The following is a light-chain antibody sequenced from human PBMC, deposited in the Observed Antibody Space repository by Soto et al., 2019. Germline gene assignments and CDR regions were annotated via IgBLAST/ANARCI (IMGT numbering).Light chain of an antibody. CDR3: QQRTNWPLT. Sequence: EIVLTQSPCTLSLSPGERATLSCRASQRVSSGYLAWYQQKPGQAPRLLIYGASSRATGIPDRFSGSGSGTDFTLTISSLEPADFAVYYCQQRTNWPLTSGGGTKVDI. CDR2: GAS. V-gene: IGKV3D-20*02. J-gene: IGKJ4*01. CDR1: QRVSSGY.